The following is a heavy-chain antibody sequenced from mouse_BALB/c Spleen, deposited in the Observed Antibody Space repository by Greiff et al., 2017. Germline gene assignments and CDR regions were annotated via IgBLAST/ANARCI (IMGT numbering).Heavy chain of an antibody. CDR1: GYTFTSYW. D-gene: IGHD4-1*01. V-gene: IGHV1-69*02. Sequence: QVQLQQPGAELVRPGASVKLSCKASGYTFTSYWINWVKQRPGQGLEWIGNIYPSDSYTNYNQKFKDKATLTVDKSSSTAYMQLSSPTSEDSAVYYCTRNWDGRDYFDYWGQGTTLTVSS. J-gene: IGHJ2*01. CDR3: TRNWDGRDYFDY. CDR2: IYPSDSYT.